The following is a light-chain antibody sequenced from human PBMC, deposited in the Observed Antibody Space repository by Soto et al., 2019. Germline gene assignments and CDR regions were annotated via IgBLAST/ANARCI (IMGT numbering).Light chain of an antibody. J-gene: IGLJ3*02. CDR1: SSDIGAYNY. V-gene: IGLV2-14*01. CDR3: TSFTKINTWV. Sequence: QSVLTQPASVSGSPGQSITISCTGTSSDIGAYNYVSWYQQHPGKAPKLMIYEVTNRPSGVSNRFSGSKSGNTASLTISGLQAEDDADYYCTSFTKINTWVFGGGTKLTVL. CDR2: EVT.